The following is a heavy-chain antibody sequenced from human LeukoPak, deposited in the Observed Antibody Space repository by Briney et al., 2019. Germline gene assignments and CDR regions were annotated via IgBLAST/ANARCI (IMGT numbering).Heavy chain of an antibody. CDR2: ISSSSSYI. D-gene: IGHD4-17*01. CDR3: ARDETTVTPRLFGY. V-gene: IGHV3-21*01. Sequence: GGSLRLSCAASGFTFSSYSMNWVRQAPGKGLEWASSISSSSSYIYYADSVKGRFTISRDNAKNSLYLQMNSLRAEDTAVYYCARDETTVTPRLFGYWGQGTLVTVSS. J-gene: IGHJ4*02. CDR1: GFTFSSYS.